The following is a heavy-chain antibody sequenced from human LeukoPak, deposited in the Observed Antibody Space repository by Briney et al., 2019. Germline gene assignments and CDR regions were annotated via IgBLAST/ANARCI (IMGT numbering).Heavy chain of an antibody. Sequence: GGSLRLSCAASGFTFSSYAMSWVRQAPGKRLEWVSAISGSGGSTYYADSVKGRFAISRDNSKNTLYLQMNSLRAEDTAVYYCAKVENHGGSGPWGQGTLVTVSS. CDR2: ISGSGGST. J-gene: IGHJ5*02. D-gene: IGHD3-10*01. CDR3: AKVENHGGSGP. CDR1: GFTFSSYA. V-gene: IGHV3-23*01.